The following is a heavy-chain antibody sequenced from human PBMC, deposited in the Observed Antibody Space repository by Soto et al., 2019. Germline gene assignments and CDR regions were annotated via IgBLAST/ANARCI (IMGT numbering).Heavy chain of an antibody. CDR3: ARLPGYSGYDCFGMDV. V-gene: IGHV5-51*01. J-gene: IGHJ6*02. CDR1: GYSFTSYW. Sequence: GESLKISCKGSGYSFTSYWIGWVRQMPGKGLEWMGIIYPGDSDTRYSPSFQGQVTISADKSISTAYLQWSSLKASDTAVYYCARLPGYSGYDCFGMDVWGQGTTVTVSS. CDR2: IYPGDSDT. D-gene: IGHD5-12*01.